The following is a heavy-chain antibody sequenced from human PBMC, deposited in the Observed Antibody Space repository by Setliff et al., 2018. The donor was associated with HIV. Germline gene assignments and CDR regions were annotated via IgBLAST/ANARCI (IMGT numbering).Heavy chain of an antibody. CDR2: IYYTGNS. CDR3: ARLGESVYDFRGFCDV. Sequence: SETLSLTCTVSGDYIGSRAYYWAWIRQPPGKGLEWIATIYYTGNSYKDPSLQSRVSISVETSNNLFSLRLHSVSTSDRGVYFCARLGESVYDFRGFCDVWGPGRLGTVPS. V-gene: IGHV4-39*01. CDR1: GDYIGSRAYY. J-gene: IGHJ4*02. D-gene: IGHD5-12*01.